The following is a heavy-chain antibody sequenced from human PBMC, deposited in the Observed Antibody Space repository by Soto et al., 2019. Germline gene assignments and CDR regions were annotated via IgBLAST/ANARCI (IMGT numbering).Heavy chain of an antibody. CDR2: FSYSGSL. CDR3: AGGPRYWSFAL. D-gene: IGHD1-20*01. Sequence: SETLSLTCSVYGGSSRTYHWSWIRQSPGEGLEWIGEFSYSGSLNYNPSLKRRVAVSLDTSTDHFSLTMTSVTAADTGVYFCAGGPRYWSFALWGRGTLVTVSS. V-gene: IGHV4-34*01. J-gene: IGHJ2*01. CDR1: GGSSRTYH.